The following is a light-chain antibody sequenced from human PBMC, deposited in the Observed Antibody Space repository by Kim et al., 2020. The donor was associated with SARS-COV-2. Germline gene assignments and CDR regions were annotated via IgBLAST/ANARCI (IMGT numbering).Light chain of an antibody. Sequence: DIQMTQSPSAMSASVGDRVTITCRASQGISNYLAWFQQKPGKVPKRLIYVASSLQSGVPSRFSGSGSGTEFTLTISSPQPEDFATCYCLRPNGHPRTFGQGTKVDIK. V-gene: IGKV1-17*03. CDR2: VAS. J-gene: IGKJ1*01. CDR1: QGISNY. CDR3: LRPNGHPRT.